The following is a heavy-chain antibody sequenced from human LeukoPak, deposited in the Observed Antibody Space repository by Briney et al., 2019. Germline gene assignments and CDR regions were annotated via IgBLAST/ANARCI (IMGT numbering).Heavy chain of an antibody. D-gene: IGHD3-10*01. CDR1: GFTFSSYW. CDR2: ISSDGSST. Sequence: GGSLRLSCAASGFTFSSYWMHWVRQAPGKGLVWVSRISSDGSSTSYADSVKGRFTISRDNAKNTLYLQMNSLRAEDTAVYYCARAYGSGRGNWFDPWGQGTLVTVSS. J-gene: IGHJ5*02. V-gene: IGHV3-74*01. CDR3: ARAYGSGRGNWFDP.